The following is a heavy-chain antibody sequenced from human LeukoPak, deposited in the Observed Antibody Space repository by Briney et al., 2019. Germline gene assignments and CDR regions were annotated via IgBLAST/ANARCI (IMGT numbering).Heavy chain of an antibody. CDR2: IKQDGTEE. D-gene: IGHD2-2*01. J-gene: IGHJ4*02. CDR3: ARDPCHGALDY. CDR1: GFTFSSSW. Sequence: GGSLRLSCVASGFTFSSSWRSWVRRAPGKGLVWVANIKQDGTEEYYVDSVGGRFSISKDNAKNSLYLQMNSLRAEDTAVYYCARDPCHGALDYWGQGALVTVSS. V-gene: IGHV3-7*03.